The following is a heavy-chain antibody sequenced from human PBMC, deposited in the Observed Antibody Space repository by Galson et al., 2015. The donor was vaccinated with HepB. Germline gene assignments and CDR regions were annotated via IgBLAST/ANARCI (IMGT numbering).Heavy chain of an antibody. CDR2: ISGSGGST. V-gene: IGHV3-23*01. CDR1: GFTFSSYA. D-gene: IGHD2-8*01. CDR3: AKGKDCTNGVCYTGPPDY. Sequence: SLRLSCAASGFTFSSYAMSWVRQAPGKGLEWVSAISGSGGSTYYADSVKGRFTISRDNSKNTLYLQMNSLRAEDTAVYYCAKGKDCTNGVCYTGPPDYWGQGTLVTVSS. J-gene: IGHJ4*02.